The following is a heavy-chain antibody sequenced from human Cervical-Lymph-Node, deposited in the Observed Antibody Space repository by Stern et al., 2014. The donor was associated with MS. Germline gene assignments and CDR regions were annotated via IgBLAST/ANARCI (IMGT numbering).Heavy chain of an antibody. D-gene: IGHD1-26*01. CDR1: GGSISSGGYY. V-gene: IGHV4-31*03. J-gene: IGHJ2*01. CDR3: ARSSWGGLDL. CDR2: IYHSGST. Sequence: VQLVESGPGLVKPSQTLSLTCTVSGGSISSGGYYWSWIRQHPGKGLQWIGYIYHSGSTYYNPSLKSRLTLSVDTSKNHFSLRLNSVTAADTAVYYCARSSWGGLDLWGRGTLVAVSS.